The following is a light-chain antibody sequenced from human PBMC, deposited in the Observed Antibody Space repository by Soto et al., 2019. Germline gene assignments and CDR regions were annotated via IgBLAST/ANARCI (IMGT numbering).Light chain of an antibody. CDR2: AAS. CDR3: QQYYTFPPT. V-gene: IGKV1D-8*01. J-gene: IGKJ1*01. Sequence: VIWMTQSPSLLSASTGDRVTISCRMRQGINSYVAWYQQKPTKAPELLIYAASTLQSRVTSRFSGSGSGTDFTLTIICQHSEDFATYYSQQYYTFPPTFGQVTKLYSK. CDR1: QGINSY.